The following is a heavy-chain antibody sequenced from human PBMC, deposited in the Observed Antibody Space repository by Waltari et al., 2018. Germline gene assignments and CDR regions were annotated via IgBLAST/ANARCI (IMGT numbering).Heavy chain of an antibody. V-gene: IGHV3-23*01. D-gene: IGHD6-25*01. J-gene: IGHJ3*02. Sequence: EVQLLESGGGLVQPGGSLRLSCAASGFTFRSSAMCWVRQAPGKGLEWVSAIGGSGANAYSTDSVKGRFTIPRDNSRHTLYLKMNSLRAEDTAVYYCAMEIAAEDAFDIWGQGTMFTVSS. CDR2: IGGSGANA. CDR1: GFTFRSSA. CDR3: AMEIAAEDAFDI.